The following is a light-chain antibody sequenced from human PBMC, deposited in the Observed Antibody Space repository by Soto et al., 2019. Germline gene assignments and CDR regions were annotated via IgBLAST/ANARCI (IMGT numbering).Light chain of an antibody. J-gene: IGLJ1*01. Sequence: QSALTQPASVSGSPGQSITISCTGTSTDIGGYDYVSWYQHHPSKAPKLLIYEVSNRPLGVSNRLAGSKSDNTASLTISGLQTEDEADYYCSSYTDTYTFVFGTGTKVTVL. CDR3: SSYTDTYTFV. CDR2: EVS. CDR1: STDIGGYDY. V-gene: IGLV2-14*01.